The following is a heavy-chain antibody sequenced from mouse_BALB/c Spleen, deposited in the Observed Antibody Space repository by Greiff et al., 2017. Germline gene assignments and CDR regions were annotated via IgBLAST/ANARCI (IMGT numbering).Heavy chain of an antibody. CDR1: GFTFSSYG. V-gene: IGHV5-6-3*01. J-gene: IGHJ1*01. CDR3: ARENPHWYFDV. Sequence: EVNVVESGGGLVQPGGSLKLSCAASGFTFSSYGMSWVRQTPDKRLELVATINSNGGSTYYPDSVKGRFTISRDNAKNTLYLQMSSLKSEDTAMYYCARENPHWYFDVWGAGTTVTVSS. CDR2: INSNGGST.